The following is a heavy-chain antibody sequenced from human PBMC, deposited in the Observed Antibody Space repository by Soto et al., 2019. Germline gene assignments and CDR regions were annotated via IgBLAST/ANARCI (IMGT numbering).Heavy chain of an antibody. CDR2: ISYGGST. D-gene: IGHD1-7*01. CDR1: GGSISSGGYY. V-gene: IGHV4-30-4*08. CDR3: ATMGTPATGLYYFDY. J-gene: IGHJ4*02. Sequence: PSETLSLTCTVSGGSISSGGYYWSWIRQHPGKGLEWIGFISYGGSTYYNASLKSRVTISVDTSKNQFSLNLSFVTAADTAVYYCATMGTPATGLYYFDYWGQGTLVTVSS.